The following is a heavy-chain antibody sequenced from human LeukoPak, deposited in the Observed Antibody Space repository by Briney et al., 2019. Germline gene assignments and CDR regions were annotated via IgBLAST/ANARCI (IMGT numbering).Heavy chain of an antibody. J-gene: IGHJ3*02. Sequence: SETLSLTCTVSGGSISSYYWSWTRQPPGKGLEWIGYIYYSGSTNYNPSLKSRVTISIDTSKNQFSLKLSSVTAADTAVYYCARDPSGSYYLSGAFDIWGQGTMVTVSS. CDR3: ARDPSGSYYLSGAFDI. V-gene: IGHV4-59*01. D-gene: IGHD1-26*01. CDR2: IYYSGST. CDR1: GGSISSYY.